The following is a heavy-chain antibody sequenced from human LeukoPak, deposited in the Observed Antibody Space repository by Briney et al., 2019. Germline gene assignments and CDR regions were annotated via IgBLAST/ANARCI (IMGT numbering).Heavy chain of an antibody. J-gene: IGHJ4*02. CDR3: ARDGGSYYKCYFDY. CDR1: GFTFSSYR. D-gene: IGHD1-26*01. V-gene: IGHV3-21*01. CDR2: ISGTGSYI. Sequence: GGSLRLSCAASGFTFSSYRMNWVRQAPGKGLEWVSSISGTGSYIYHADSVKGRFAISRDNAENSLYLQMNSLRPEDTAVYYCARDGGSYYKCYFDYWGQGALVTVSS.